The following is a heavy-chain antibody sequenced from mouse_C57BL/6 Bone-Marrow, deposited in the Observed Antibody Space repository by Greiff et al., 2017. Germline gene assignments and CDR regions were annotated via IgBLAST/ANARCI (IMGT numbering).Heavy chain of an antibody. CDR3: ARSGPLGRSFDH. J-gene: IGHJ2*01. D-gene: IGHD4-1*01. CDR2: IYPTSGRT. Sequence: QVQLQQPGAELVKPGASVKMSCKASGYTFTSYWITWVKQRPGQGLEWIGDIYPTSGRTNYNEKFKSKAILTVDTSSNTAFVQLSSLTSEDSAVFYCARSGPLGRSFDHWGQGTTVTVSS. V-gene: IGHV1-55*01. CDR1: GYTFTSYW.